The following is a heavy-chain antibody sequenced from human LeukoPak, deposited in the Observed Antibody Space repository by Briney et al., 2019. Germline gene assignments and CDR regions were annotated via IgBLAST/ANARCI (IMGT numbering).Heavy chain of an antibody. D-gene: IGHD6-6*01. V-gene: IGHV1-69*05. CDR3: ARGFKLVSSLSYYYYYMDV. J-gene: IGHJ6*03. CDR2: IIPIFGTA. Sequence: GASVKVSCKASGGTFSSYAISWVRQAPGQGLEWMGGIIPIFGTANYAQKFQGRVTITTDESTSTAYMELSSLRSEDTAVYYCARGFKLVSSLSYYYYYMDVWGKGTTVTVSS. CDR1: GGTFSSYA.